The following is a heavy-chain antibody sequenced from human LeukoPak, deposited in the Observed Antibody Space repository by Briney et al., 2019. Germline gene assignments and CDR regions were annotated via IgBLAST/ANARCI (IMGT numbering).Heavy chain of an antibody. CDR3: VYGDFGRTVNYFDY. CDR2: IYSNGNT. J-gene: IGHJ4*02. Sequence: AGGSLRLSCAVSGITVSESYMSWVRQSPGKGLEWVSVIYSNGNTYYADFVEGRFTISRETSKNSLFLQMNSLRVEDTALYYCVYGDFGRTVNYFDYWGQGTLVTVSS. V-gene: IGHV3-66*01. D-gene: IGHD4-17*01. CDR1: GITVSESY.